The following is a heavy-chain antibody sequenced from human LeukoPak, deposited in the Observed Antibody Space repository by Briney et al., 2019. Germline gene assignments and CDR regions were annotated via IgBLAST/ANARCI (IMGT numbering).Heavy chain of an antibody. J-gene: IGHJ6*03. CDR3: ARVPCSGGSCYGGYYYYMDV. V-gene: IGHV4-59*01. D-gene: IGHD2-15*01. CDR1: GGSISSYY. Sequence: SETLSLTCTVSGGSISSYYWSCIRQPPGKGPEWIGYIYYSGSTNYNPSLKSRGTISVDTSKNQFSLKLSSVTAADTAVYYCARVPCSGGSCYGGYYYYMDVWGKGTTVTVSS. CDR2: IYYSGST.